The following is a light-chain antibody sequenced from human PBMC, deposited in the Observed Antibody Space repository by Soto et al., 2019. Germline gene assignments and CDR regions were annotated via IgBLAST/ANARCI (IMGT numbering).Light chain of an antibody. J-gene: IGKJ1*01. CDR3: QQYGSSSGT. Sequence: ESVLTQSPGTLSLTPGERATLSCRASQSISNNYVAWYQQKPGQAPRRLIYGASSRATGIPDRFSGSGSGTDFTLTISRLEPEDFAVYYCQQYGSSSGTCGQGTKVAIK. CDR2: GAS. CDR1: QSISNNY. V-gene: IGKV3-20*01.